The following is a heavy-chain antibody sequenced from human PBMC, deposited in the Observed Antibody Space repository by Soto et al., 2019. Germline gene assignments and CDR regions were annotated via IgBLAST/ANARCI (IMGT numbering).Heavy chain of an antibody. CDR1: GSTFSSYA. Sequence: GGSLRLSCAASGSTFSSYAMSWVRQAPGKGLEWVSAISGSDGSTYYADSVKGRFTISRDNSKNTLYLQMNSLRAEDTAVYYCAKSTEWFVVVAAYDYWGQGTLVTVSS. D-gene: IGHD2-15*01. CDR3: AKSTEWFVVVAAYDY. V-gene: IGHV3-23*01. CDR2: ISGSDGST. J-gene: IGHJ4*02.